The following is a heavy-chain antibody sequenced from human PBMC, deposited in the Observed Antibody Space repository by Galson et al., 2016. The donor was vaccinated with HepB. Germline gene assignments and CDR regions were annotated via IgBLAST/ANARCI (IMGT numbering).Heavy chain of an antibody. J-gene: IGHJ4*02. CDR2: VYYDGRT. Sequence: TLSLTCTVSGASIRSRSFSWGWIRQPPGKGLEWIGSVYYDGRTSYNPSLQNRVTLSIDTSKNQFSLRLSSVTAADTSVYYCARLLGYDSSDIWGQGTLVIVSS. CDR3: ARLLGYDSSDI. V-gene: IGHV4-39*01. D-gene: IGHD3-22*01. CDR1: GASIRSRSFS.